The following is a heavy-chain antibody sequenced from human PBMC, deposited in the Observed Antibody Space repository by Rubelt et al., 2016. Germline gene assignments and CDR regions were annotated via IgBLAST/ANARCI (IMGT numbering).Heavy chain of an antibody. CDR2: ISAYNGNT. V-gene: IGHV1-18*01. CDR3: ARDPLPVRGVIMTPTH. Sequence: QVQLVQSGAEVKKPGASVKVSCKASGYTFTSYGISWVRQAPGQGLEWMGWISAYNGNTNYAPKLQGRVTRTTDTSTSTAYMELRSLRSDDTAVYYCARDPLPVRGVIMTPTHWGQGTLVTVSS. D-gene: IGHD3-10*01. J-gene: IGHJ4*02. CDR1: GYTFTSYG.